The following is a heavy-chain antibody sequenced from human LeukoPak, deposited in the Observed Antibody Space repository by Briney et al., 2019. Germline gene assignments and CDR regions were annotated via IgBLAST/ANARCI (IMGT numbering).Heavy chain of an antibody. V-gene: IGHV1-18*01. J-gene: IGHJ6*03. CDR2: ISAYNGNT. CDR3: ARDWALLWFGESPTYYMDV. Sequence: GSSVKVSCKASGGTFSSYAISWVRQAPGQGLGWMGWISAYNGNTNYAQKLQGRVTMTTDTSTSTAYMELRSLRSDDTAVYYCARDWALLWFGESPTYYMDVWGKGTTVTISS. CDR1: GGTFSSYA. D-gene: IGHD3-10*01.